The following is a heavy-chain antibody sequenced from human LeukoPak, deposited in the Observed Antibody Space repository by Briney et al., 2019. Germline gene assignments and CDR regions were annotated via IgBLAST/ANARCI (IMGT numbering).Heavy chain of an antibody. CDR3: ARNNGMDV. Sequence: GGSLRLSCAASGFTFSSHWMTWVRQVPGRGPEWVANVNRDGSETYYLDSVKGRFTISKDNAKNSLYLQMNSLRAEDTALYHCARNNGMDVWGQGTTVIVSS. CDR1: GFTFSSHW. J-gene: IGHJ6*02. V-gene: IGHV3-7*03. CDR2: VNRDGSET.